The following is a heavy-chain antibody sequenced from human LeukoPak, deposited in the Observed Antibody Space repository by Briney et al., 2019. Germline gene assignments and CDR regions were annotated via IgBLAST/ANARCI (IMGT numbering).Heavy chain of an antibody. CDR3: ARAIFGVVIKLHPGRGFDY. D-gene: IGHD3-3*01. CDR1: GGSFSGYY. J-gene: IGHJ4*02. V-gene: IGHV4-34*01. Sequence: SETLSLTCAVYGGSFSGYYWSWIRQPPGKGLEWIGEINHSGSTNYNPSLKSRVTISVNTSKNQFSLKLSSVTAADTAVYYCARAIFGVVIKLHPGRGFDYRGQGTLVTVSS. CDR2: INHSGST.